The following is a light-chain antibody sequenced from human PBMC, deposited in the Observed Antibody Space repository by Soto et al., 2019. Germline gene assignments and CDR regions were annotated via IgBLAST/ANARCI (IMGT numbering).Light chain of an antibody. Sequence: DLQMTQSPSPLSASVGDSVTITCQASQDIRNYVNWYQKKPGKAPKLLIYDASSLETGAPSRFSGSGSGTDFTFTISTLQPEDSATYYCQQYADQFTFGPGTRVDVQ. CDR2: DAS. CDR1: QDIRNY. CDR3: QQYADQFT. J-gene: IGKJ3*01. V-gene: IGKV1-33*01.